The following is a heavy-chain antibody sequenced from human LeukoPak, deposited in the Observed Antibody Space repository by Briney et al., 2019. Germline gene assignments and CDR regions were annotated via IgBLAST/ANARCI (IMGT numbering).Heavy chain of an antibody. V-gene: IGHV1-46*01. CDR1: GCTFTSYY. CDR2: INPSGGST. Sequence: ASVKVSCKASGCTFTSYYMHWVRQAPGQGLEWMGIINPSGGSTSYAQKFQGRVTMTRDTSTSTVYMGLSSLRSEDTAVYYCARGASSGYYYDYFDYWGQGTLVTVSS. J-gene: IGHJ4*02. CDR3: ARGASSGYYYDYFDY. D-gene: IGHD3-22*01.